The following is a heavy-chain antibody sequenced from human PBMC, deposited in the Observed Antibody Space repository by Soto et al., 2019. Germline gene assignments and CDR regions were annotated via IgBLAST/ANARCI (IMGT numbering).Heavy chain of an antibody. Sequence: GGSLRLSCAVSGFTFSHYALIWVRQAPGKGLEWVAGISGSGGSTYYADSVKGRFTISRDNSKNTLYLQMNSLRAEDTAVYYCAKLPRGYCSSTSCPIDYWGQGTLVTVSS. CDR2: ISGSGGST. J-gene: IGHJ4*02. CDR3: AKLPRGYCSSTSCPIDY. V-gene: IGHV3-23*01. D-gene: IGHD2-2*01. CDR1: GFTFSHYA.